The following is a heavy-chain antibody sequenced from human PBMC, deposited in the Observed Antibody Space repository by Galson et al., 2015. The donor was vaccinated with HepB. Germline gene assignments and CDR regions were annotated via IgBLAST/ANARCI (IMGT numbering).Heavy chain of an antibody. CDR2: ISGYNGNT. V-gene: IGHV1-18*01. Sequence: SCKASGYTFIRHGISWVRQAPGQGLEWMGWISGYNGNTNYAQKLQGRVTMTTDTSTSTVYMELRSLRSDDTAVYFCVRDLKSIAAPWVKFEYWGQGTLVTVPS. D-gene: IGHD6-6*01. J-gene: IGHJ4*02. CDR1: GYTFIRHG. CDR3: VRDLKSIAAPWVKFEY.